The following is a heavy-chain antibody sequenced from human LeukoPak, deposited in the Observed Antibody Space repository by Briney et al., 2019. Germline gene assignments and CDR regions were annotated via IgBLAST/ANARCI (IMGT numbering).Heavy chain of an antibody. D-gene: IGHD5-24*01. CDR3: ARLEMATRGDWFDP. CDR2: IYYSGST. Sequence: PSETLSLTCTVSGGSISSYYWSWIRQPPGKGLEWIGYIYYSGSTNYNPSLKSRVTISVDTSKNQFSLKLSSVTAADTAVYYCARLEMATRGDWFDPWGQGTLVTVSS. V-gene: IGHV4-59*08. CDR1: GGSISSYY. J-gene: IGHJ5*02.